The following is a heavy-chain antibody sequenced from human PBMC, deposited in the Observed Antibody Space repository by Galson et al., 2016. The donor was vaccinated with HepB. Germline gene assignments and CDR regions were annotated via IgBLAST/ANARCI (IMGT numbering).Heavy chain of an antibody. Sequence: SLRLSCAASGFPFSKYWMHWVRQAPGKGLVWVSRINTDGSSTTYADSVKGRFTISRDNAKNTLYLQMNSLRAEDTALYYCTRVHREGIAAAGFQIWGQGTLDTVSS. J-gene: IGHJ4*02. D-gene: IGHD6-13*01. CDR3: TRVHREGIAAAGFQI. V-gene: IGHV3-74*01. CDR2: INTDGSST. CDR1: GFPFSKYW.